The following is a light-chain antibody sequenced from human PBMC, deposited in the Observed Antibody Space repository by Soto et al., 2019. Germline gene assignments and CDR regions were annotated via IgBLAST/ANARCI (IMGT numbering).Light chain of an antibody. CDR2: EVS. V-gene: IGLV2-14*01. CDR3: SSYTSSSTLV. J-gene: IGLJ1*01. CDR1: SSDVGGYDY. Sequence: QSVLTQPASVSGSPGQSITISCTGTSSDVGGYDYVSWYQQHPAKAPKLMIYEVSNRPSGVSNHFSASKSGNTASLTISGLQAEDEADYYCSSYTSSSTLVFGTGTKVTVL.